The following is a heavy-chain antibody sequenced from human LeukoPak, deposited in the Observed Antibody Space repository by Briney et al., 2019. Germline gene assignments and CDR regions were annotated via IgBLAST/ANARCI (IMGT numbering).Heavy chain of an antibody. V-gene: IGHV1-18*01. CDR1: GYTFTSYG. D-gene: IGHD2-15*01. J-gene: IGHJ4*02. CDR2: ISAYNGNT. CDR3: ARSGYCSGGSCYSGDFDY. Sequence: ASVKVSCKASGYTFTSYGISWVRQAPGQGLEWMGWISAYNGNTNYAQKLQGRVTMTTDTSTSTAYMELRSLRSDDTAVYYCARSGYCSGGSCYSGDFDYWGQGTLVTVSS.